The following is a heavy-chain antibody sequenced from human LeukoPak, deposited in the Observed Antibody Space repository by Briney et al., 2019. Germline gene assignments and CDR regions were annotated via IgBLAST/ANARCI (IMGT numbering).Heavy chain of an antibody. CDR2: ISPSSSTI. V-gene: IGHV3-48*01. CDR1: GFTFSSYG. Sequence: GGSLRLSCAASGFTFSSYGMNWVRQAPGKGLEWVSYISPSSSTIYYADSVKGRFTISRDNAKNSLYLQMTSLRAEDTAVYYCAREHTPFGSGCTAAYWGQGTLVTVSS. CDR3: AREHTPFGSGCTAAY. D-gene: IGHD6-19*01. J-gene: IGHJ4*02.